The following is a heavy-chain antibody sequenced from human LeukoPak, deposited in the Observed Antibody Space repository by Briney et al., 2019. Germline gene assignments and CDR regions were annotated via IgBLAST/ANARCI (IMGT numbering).Heavy chain of an antibody. J-gene: IGHJ4*02. D-gene: IGHD2-2*01. CDR3: ARSGYCSGASCHAEGIDY. CDR1: GYTFIGNG. CDR2: INGYNGNT. Sequence: ASVKVSCKASGYTFIGNGITWVRQAPGQGLEWMGWINGYNGNTAYAQMLQGRLTMTTDTSTTTAYMELRGLRSDDTAVYYCARSGYCSGASCHAEGIDYWGQGTLVTVSS. V-gene: IGHV1-18*01.